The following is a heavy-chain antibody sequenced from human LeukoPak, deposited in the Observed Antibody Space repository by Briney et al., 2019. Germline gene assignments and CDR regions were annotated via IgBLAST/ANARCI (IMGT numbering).Heavy chain of an antibody. CDR1: GFTFSSYA. V-gene: IGHV3-30-3*01. J-gene: IGHJ5*02. Sequence: GGSLRLSCAASGFTFSSYAMHWVRQAPGKGLEWVAVISYDGSNKYYADSVKGRFTISRDNSKNTLYLQMNSLRAEDTAVYYCARGGDYYDSQPFDPWGQGTLVSVSS. CDR3: ARGGDYYDSQPFDP. D-gene: IGHD3-22*01. CDR2: ISYDGSNK.